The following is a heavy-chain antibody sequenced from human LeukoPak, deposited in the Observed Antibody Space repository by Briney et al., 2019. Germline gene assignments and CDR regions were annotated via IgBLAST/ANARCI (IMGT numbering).Heavy chain of an antibody. J-gene: IGHJ4*02. D-gene: IGHD6-13*01. CDR1: GFTFSDYY. CDR3: AKDIEAAGLFFDY. CDR2: ISNGGDI. Sequence: GGSLRLSCAASGFTFSDYYMSWIPQAPGKGLQWVSYISNGGDIYYADSVKGRFSISRDNTKNSLYLQMNSLRAEDTALYYCAKDIEAAGLFFDYWGQGTLVTVSS. V-gene: IGHV3-11*04.